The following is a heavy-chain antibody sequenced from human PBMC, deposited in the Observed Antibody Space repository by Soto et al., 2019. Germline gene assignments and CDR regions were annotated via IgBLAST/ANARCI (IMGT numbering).Heavy chain of an antibody. Sequence: EVQLLESGGGLVQPGGSLRLSCAASGFTFNTYAMSWVRQAPGKGLEWVSSISRSGRSTYYAGSVKGRVTISRDNSESTLYLQMNRLRIEDTAVYYCTKERGMGDTECFHHWGQGVVVIVSS. CDR1: GFTFNTYA. V-gene: IGHV3-23*01. CDR2: ISRSGRST. J-gene: IGHJ1*01. D-gene: IGHD3-16*01. CDR3: TKERGMGDTECFHH.